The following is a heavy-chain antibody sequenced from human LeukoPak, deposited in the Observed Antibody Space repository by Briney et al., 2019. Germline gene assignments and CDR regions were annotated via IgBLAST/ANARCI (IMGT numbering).Heavy chain of an antibody. Sequence: ASVKVSCKASGYTFTDYYMHWVRQAPGQGLEWMVWINTDSGGTNYAQKFQGRVTMTRDTSISAAYMDLSRLISDDTAVYYCARFDQVSETAGGYWGQGTLVTVSS. J-gene: IGHJ4*02. V-gene: IGHV1-2*02. CDR3: ARFDQVSETAGGY. CDR2: INTDSGGT. CDR1: GYTFTDYY. D-gene: IGHD5/OR15-5a*01.